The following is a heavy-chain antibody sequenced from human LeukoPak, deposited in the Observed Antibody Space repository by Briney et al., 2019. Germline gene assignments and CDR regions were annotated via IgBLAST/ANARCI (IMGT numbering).Heavy chain of an antibody. D-gene: IGHD2-21*01. V-gene: IGHV4-39*01. CDR1: GGSISSSSYY. CDR2: IYYSGST. Sequence: SETLSLICTVSGGSISSSSYYWGWIRQPPGKGLEWIGSIYYSGSTYYNPSLKSRVTISVDTSKNQFSLKLSSVTAADTAVYYCARGVFRRDWGMDVWGQGTTVTVSS. J-gene: IGHJ6*02. CDR3: ARGVFRRDWGMDV.